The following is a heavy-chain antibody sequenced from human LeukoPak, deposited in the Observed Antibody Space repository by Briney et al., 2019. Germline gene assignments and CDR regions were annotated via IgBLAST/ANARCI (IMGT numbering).Heavy chain of an antibody. D-gene: IGHD3-22*01. J-gene: IGHJ4*02. V-gene: IGHV3-9*01. Sequence: SLRLSCAASGFTFDDYAMHWVRQAPGKGLEWVSGISWNSGSIGYADSVKGRFTISRDNAKNSLYLQMNSLRAEDTALYYCAKGPTYYYDSSGSMDYWGQGTLVTVSS. CDR2: ISWNSGSI. CDR1: GFTFDDYA. CDR3: AKGPTYYYDSSGSMDY.